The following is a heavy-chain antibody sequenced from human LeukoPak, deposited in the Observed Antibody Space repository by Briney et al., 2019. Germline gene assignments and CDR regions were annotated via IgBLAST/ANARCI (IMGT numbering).Heavy chain of an antibody. J-gene: IGHJ4*02. D-gene: IGHD1-26*01. V-gene: IGHV4-59*01. CDR2: IYYSGST. CDR3: AREEALGSGSFEH. CDR1: GGSISTYY. Sequence: SETLSLTCTVSGGSISTYYWSWIRQPPGKGLEWIGYIYYSGSTNYNPSLKSRVTISVDTSKNQFSLKLGSVTAADTAVYYCAREEALGSGSFEHWGQGNLVTVSS.